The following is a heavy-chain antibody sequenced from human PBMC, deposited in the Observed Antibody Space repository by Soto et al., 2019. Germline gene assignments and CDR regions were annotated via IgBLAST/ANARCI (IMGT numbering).Heavy chain of an antibody. J-gene: IGHJ4*02. CDR3: AREGGGYYFDY. Sequence: PGGSLRLSCAASGFTFSSYAMHWVRQAPGKGLEYVSAISSNGGSTYYANSVKGRFTISRDNSKNTLYLQMGSLRAVDMAVYYCAREGGGYYFDYWGQGTLVTVSS. CDR2: ISSNGGST. CDR1: GFTFSSYA. D-gene: IGHD3-16*01. V-gene: IGHV3-64*01.